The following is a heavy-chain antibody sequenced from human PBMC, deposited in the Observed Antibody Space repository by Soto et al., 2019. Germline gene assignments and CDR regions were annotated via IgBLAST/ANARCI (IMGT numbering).Heavy chain of an antibody. CDR2: ISSSSSYI. J-gene: IGHJ4*02. CDR1: GFTFSSYS. Sequence: GGSLRLSCAASGFTFSSYSMNWVRQAPGKGLEWVSSISSSSSYIYYADSVKGRFTISRDNAKNSLYLQMNSLRAEGTAVYYCARDSTAAAGYSITHFDYWGQGTLVTVSS. D-gene: IGHD6-13*01. V-gene: IGHV3-21*01. CDR3: ARDSTAAAGYSITHFDY.